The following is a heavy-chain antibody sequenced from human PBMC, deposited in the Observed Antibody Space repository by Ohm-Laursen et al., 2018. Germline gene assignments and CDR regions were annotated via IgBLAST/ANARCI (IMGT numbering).Heavy chain of an antibody. CDR2: ISGSGGST. CDR3: AKSTLEYSGLFDY. J-gene: IGHJ4*02. CDR1: GFTFSSYA. V-gene: IGHV3-23*01. D-gene: IGHD5-12*01. Sequence: LRLSCAASGFTFSSYAMSWVRQAPGKGLEWVSAISGSGGSTYYADSVKGRFTISRDNSKNTLYLQMNSLRAEDTAVYYCAKSTLEYSGLFDYWGQGTLVTVSS.